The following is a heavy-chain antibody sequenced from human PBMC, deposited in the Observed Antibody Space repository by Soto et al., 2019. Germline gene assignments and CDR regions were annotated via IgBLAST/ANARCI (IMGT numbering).Heavy chain of an antibody. CDR3: ARHPARYCSSTSCYLHNWFDP. J-gene: IGHJ5*02. Sequence: SETLSLTCTVSGGSISSSSYYWGWIRQPPGKGLEWIGSIYYSGSTYYNPSLKSRVTISVDTSKNQFSLELSSVTAADTAVYYCARHPARYCSSTSCYLHNWFDPWGQGTLVTVSS. CDR2: IYYSGST. D-gene: IGHD2-2*01. CDR1: GGSISSSSYY. V-gene: IGHV4-39*01.